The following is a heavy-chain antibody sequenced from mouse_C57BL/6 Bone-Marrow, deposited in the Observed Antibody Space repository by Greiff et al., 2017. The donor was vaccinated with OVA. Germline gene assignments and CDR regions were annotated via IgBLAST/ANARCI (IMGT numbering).Heavy chain of an antibody. V-gene: IGHV2-2*01. CDR1: GFSLPSYG. Sequence: VQLQQSGPGLVQPSQSLSITCTVSGFSLPSYGVHWVRQSPGTGLEWLGVIWSGGSTDYNAAFISRLSISKDNSKCQVFFKMNSLHADDTAIYYCARSWNGSMDYWGQGTSVTVSS. CDR3: ARSWNGSMDY. J-gene: IGHJ4*01. CDR2: IWSGGST.